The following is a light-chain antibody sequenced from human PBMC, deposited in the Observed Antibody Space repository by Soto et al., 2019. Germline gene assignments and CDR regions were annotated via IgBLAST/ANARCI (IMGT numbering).Light chain of an antibody. CDR2: STD. Sequence: QAVVTQEPSLTVSPGGTVTLTCASSTGGVTSGYYPNWVQQKPGQTPRALIYSTDNKHSWTPARFSGSLLGGKAALTLSGAQPEDEAEYYCLLYFGGYVVFGGGTKLTVL. J-gene: IGLJ2*01. CDR3: LLYFGGYVV. CDR1: TGGVTSGYY. V-gene: IGLV7-43*01.